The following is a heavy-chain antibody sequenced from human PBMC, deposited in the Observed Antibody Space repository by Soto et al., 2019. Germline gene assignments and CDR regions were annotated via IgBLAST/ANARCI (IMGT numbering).Heavy chain of an antibody. Sequence: GGSLRLSCAASGFTFSSYGMHWVRQAPGKGLEWVAVIWYDGSNKYYADSVKGRFTISRDNSKNTLYLQMNSLRAEDTAVYYCARDWGLYCSSTSCYVSYYYYMDVWGKGTTVTVSS. CDR3: ARDWGLYCSSTSCYVSYYYYMDV. D-gene: IGHD2-2*01. CDR2: IWYDGSNK. CDR1: GFTFSSYG. V-gene: IGHV3-33*01. J-gene: IGHJ6*03.